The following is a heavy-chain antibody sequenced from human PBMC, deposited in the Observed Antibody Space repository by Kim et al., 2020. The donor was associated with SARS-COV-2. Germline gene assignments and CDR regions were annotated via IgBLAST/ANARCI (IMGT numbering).Heavy chain of an antibody. V-gene: IGHV3-30*18. CDR3: AKDRDYGGKYKGYYYCYMDV. D-gene: IGHD4-17*01. Sequence: GGSLRLSCAASGFTFSSYGMHWVRQAPGKGLEWVAAISFDGSNKYYADSVMGRFTISRDNSKNTLYLQMNSLRADDTAVYYCAKDRDYGGKYKGYYYCYMDVWGKGTNVTVCS. CDR1: GFTFSSYG. CDR2: ISFDGSNK. J-gene: IGHJ6*03.